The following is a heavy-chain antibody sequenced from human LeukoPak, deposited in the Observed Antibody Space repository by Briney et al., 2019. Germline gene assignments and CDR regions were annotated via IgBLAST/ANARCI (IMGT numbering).Heavy chain of an antibody. CDR3: ARDGMDV. CDR1: GFIFSDYY. CDR2: ISSDSSYT. Sequence: GGSLRLSCAASGFIFSDYYMTWIRQAPGKGLDWISYISSDSSYTRYADSVKGRFTISRDNSKNTLYLQMNSLRAEDTAVYYCARDGMDVWGQGTTVTVSS. J-gene: IGHJ6*02. V-gene: IGHV3-11*06.